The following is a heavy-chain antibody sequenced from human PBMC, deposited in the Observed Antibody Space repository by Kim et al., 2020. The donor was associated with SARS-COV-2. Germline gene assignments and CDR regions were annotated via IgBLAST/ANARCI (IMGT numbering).Heavy chain of an antibody. CDR1: GGSISSSNW. D-gene: IGHD3-22*01. V-gene: IGHV4-4*02. Sequence: SETLSLTCAVSGGSISSSNWWSWVRQPPGKGLEWIGEIYHSGSTNYNPSLKSRVTISVDKSKNQFSLKLSSVTAADTAVYYCAKAKSDSSGYLYWGQGTLVTVSS. CDR2: IYHSGST. CDR3: AKAKSDSSGYLY. J-gene: IGHJ4*02.